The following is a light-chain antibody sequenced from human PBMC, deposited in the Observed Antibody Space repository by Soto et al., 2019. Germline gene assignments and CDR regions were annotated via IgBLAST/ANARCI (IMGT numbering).Light chain of an antibody. V-gene: IGKV4-1*01. CDR3: QQYYRPLT. CDR1: QSVLYSSNTKNY. J-gene: IGKJ1*01. Sequence: DIVVTQSPDSLAVSLGERATINCKSSQSVLYSSNTKNYLAWYQQKPGQPSKLLIYWASTPTSGVPDRFSGSCSRTFSTPTISRLPAEDAAVYYWQQYYRPLTFGQGTKVEIK. CDR2: WAS.